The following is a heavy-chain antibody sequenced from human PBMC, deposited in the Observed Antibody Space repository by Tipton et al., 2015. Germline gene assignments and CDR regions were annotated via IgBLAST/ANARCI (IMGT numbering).Heavy chain of an antibody. CDR3: AGDLMITFGGVMDV. V-gene: IGHV1-69*01. J-gene: IGHJ6*02. Sequence: QSGAEVKKPGSSVKVSCKASGGTLSSYVISWVRQAPGQGLEWMGGIIPIFGTANYAQKFQGRVTIIADESTSTAYMELSSLTSEDTAVYYCAGDLMITFGGVMDVWGQGTTVTVSS. CDR2: IIPIFGTA. CDR1: GGTLSSYV. D-gene: IGHD3-16*01.